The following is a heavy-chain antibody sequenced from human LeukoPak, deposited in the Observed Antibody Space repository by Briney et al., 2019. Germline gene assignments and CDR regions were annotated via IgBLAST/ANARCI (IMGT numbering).Heavy chain of an antibody. CDR3: NYYGSGTPLYFDY. J-gene: IGHJ4*02. V-gene: IGHV3-30-3*01. CDR2: ISYDGSNK. D-gene: IGHD3-10*01. Sequence: PGMSLRLSCAASGFTFSSYAMHWVRQAPGKGLEWEAVISYDGSNKYYADSVRGRFTISRDNSKNTLYLQMNTLRAEDTAVYYCNYYGSGTPLYFDYWGQGTLVTVSS. CDR1: GFTFSSYA.